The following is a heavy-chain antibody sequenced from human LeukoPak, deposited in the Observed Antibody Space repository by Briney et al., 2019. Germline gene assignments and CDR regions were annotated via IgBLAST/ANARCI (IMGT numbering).Heavy chain of an antibody. D-gene: IGHD4-11*01. CDR3: AKDLNYGFDY. Sequence: GGSLRLSCAASGFTFSSYAMSWVRQAPGKGLEWVSALSGSGDKTFYADSVRGRFTISRDNSKNTLYLQMNSLRAEDTAVYCCAKDLNYGFDYWGQGTLVTVSS. J-gene: IGHJ4*02. CDR2: LSGSGDKT. V-gene: IGHV3-23*01. CDR1: GFTFSSYA.